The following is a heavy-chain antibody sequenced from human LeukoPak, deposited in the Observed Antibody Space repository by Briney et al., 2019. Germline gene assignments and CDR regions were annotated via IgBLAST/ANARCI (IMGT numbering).Heavy chain of an antibody. V-gene: IGHV1-18*01. D-gene: IGHD4/OR15-4a*01. CDR3: ARDKAGAEDDDAFDI. CDR1: GYTFTSYG. Sequence: GASVKVSCKASGYTFTSYGISWVRQAPGQGLEWMGWISPYNGNTNYAQKLQGRVTMTTDTSTSTAYMELRSLRSDDTAVYYCARDKAGAEDDDAFDIWGQGTMVTVSS. CDR2: ISPYNGNT. J-gene: IGHJ3*02.